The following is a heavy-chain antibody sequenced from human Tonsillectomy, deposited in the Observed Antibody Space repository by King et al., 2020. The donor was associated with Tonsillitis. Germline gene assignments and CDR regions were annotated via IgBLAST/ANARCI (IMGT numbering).Heavy chain of an antibody. Sequence: VQLVESGGGVVQPGRSLRLSCAASGFTFSSYGMHWVRQAPGKGLEWVAVISYDGSNKYYADSVKGRFTISRDSSKNTLYLQMNSLRAEDTAVYYCAKGGGVPGPPNYYYYGMDVWGQGTTVTVSS. CDR1: GFTFSSYG. CDR3: AKGGGVPGPPNYYYYGMDV. D-gene: IGHD1-26*01. CDR2: ISYDGSNK. J-gene: IGHJ6*02. V-gene: IGHV3-30*18.